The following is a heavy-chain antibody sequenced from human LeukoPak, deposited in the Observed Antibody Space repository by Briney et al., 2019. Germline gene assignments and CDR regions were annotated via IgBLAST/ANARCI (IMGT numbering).Heavy chain of an antibody. CDR2: IKQDGSEK. V-gene: IGHV3-7*01. D-gene: IGHD5-12*01. J-gene: IGHJ4*02. CDR3: ARDGYSGYLNDY. CDR1: GFTFSSYW. Sequence: PGGSLRLXCAASGFTFSSYWMSWVRQAPGKVLEWVANIKQDGSEKYYVDSVKGRFTISRDNAKNSLYLQMNSLRAEDTAVYYCARDGYSGYLNDYWGQGTLVTVSS.